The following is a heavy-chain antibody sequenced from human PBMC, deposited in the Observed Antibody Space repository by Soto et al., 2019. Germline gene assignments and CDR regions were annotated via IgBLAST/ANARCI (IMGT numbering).Heavy chain of an antibody. J-gene: IGHJ4*02. V-gene: IGHV1-69*02. CDR2: IIPMLGMS. Sequence: QVQLVQSGAAVKTPGSSVKVSCTASGDTFNFYTLSWVRQAPGQGLEWMGRIIPMLGMSNYAQKFQGRVTMIADKSTSTAYMGLSSLRSEDTALYYCATNYGSGSAHFDNWGQGTLVTVSS. CDR3: ATNYGSGSAHFDN. CDR1: GDTFNFYT. D-gene: IGHD3-10*01.